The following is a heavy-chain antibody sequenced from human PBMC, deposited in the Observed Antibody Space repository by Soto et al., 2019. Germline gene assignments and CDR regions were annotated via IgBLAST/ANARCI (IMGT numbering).Heavy chain of an antibody. CDR2: IYHTGTT. V-gene: IGHV4-38-2*02. J-gene: IGHJ6*02. Sequence: SKTLSLTCTVSGDSISSGYYWAWIRQPPGKGLEWIASIYHTGTTYHNPSLKSRVTISVDTSKNQFSVKLTSVTAADSAVYYCASIRYYDISGAMDVWGQGATVTVSS. CDR3: ASIRYYDISGAMDV. CDR1: GDSISSGYY. D-gene: IGHD3-22*01.